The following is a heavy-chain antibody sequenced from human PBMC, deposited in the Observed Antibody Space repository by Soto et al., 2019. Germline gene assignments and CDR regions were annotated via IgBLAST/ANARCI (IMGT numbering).Heavy chain of an antibody. D-gene: IGHD3-3*01. V-gene: IGHV3-30*18. CDR3: AKYSIFGVVILYYFDY. CDR2: ISYDGSNK. J-gene: IGHJ4*02. CDR1: GFTFSSYG. Sequence: QVQLVESGGGVVQPGRSLRLSCAASGFTFSSYGMHWVRQAPGKGLEWVAVISYDGSNKYYADSVKGRFTISRDNSKNTLYLQMNSLRAEDTAVYYCAKYSIFGVVILYYFDYWGQGTLVTVSS.